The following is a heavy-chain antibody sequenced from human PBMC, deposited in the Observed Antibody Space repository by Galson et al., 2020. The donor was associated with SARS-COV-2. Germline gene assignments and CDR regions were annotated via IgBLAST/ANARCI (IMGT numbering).Heavy chain of an antibody. Sequence: SETLSLTCTVSGYSISSGYYWGWIRQPPGKGLEWIGSIYHSGSTYYNPSLKSRVTISVDTSKNQFSLKLSSVTAADTAVYYCALREAYCGGDCYPFDAFDIWGQGTMVTVSS. V-gene: IGHV4-38-2*02. D-gene: IGHD2-21*01. CDR2: IYHSGST. CDR3: ALREAYCGGDCYPFDAFDI. CDR1: GYSISSGYY. J-gene: IGHJ3*02.